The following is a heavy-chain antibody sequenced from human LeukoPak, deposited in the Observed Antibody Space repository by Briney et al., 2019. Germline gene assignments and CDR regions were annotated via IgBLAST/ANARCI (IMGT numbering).Heavy chain of an antibody. V-gene: IGHV3-23*01. CDR3: ARNDSSGYYSV. Sequence: PGGSLRLSCAASGFTFSSYALTWVRQAPGKGLEWVSTISSSGVRTNYADSVKGRFTISRDNFKNTLYLQMNSLRAEDTAIYYCARNDSSGYYSVWGQGTLVTVSS. CDR2: ISSSGVRT. D-gene: IGHD3-22*01. CDR1: GFTFSSYA. J-gene: IGHJ4*02.